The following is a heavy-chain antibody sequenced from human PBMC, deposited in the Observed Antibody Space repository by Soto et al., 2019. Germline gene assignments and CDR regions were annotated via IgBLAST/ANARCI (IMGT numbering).Heavy chain of an antibody. CDR2: MNQDGSKR. CDR3: ARDMGLSGYCSEFAY. D-gene: IGHD5-12*01. CDR1: GFAFSQYW. J-gene: IGHJ4*02. Sequence: EVQFVESGGDLVQPGGSLRLSCAASGFAFSQYWINWVRQSPGKGLEWVAIMNQDGSKRYYGDSVMGRFTISRDNGKNSLYLQMNSLRDDDTAVYFCARDMGLSGYCSEFAYWGLGTRVTVTS. V-gene: IGHV3-7*01.